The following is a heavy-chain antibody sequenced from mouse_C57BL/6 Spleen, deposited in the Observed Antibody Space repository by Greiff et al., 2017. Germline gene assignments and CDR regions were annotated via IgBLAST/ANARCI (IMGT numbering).Heavy chain of an antibody. CDR1: GFTFSSYA. CDR2: ISDGGSYT. Sequence: EVQGVESGGGLVKPGGSLKLSCAASGFTFSSYAMSWVRQTPEKRLEWVATISDGGSYTYYPDNVKGRFTISRDNAKNNLYLQMSHLKSEDTAMYYCARDRGSGYGDYWGQGTTLTVSS. J-gene: IGHJ2*01. D-gene: IGHD3-2*02. V-gene: IGHV5-4*01. CDR3: ARDRGSGYGDY.